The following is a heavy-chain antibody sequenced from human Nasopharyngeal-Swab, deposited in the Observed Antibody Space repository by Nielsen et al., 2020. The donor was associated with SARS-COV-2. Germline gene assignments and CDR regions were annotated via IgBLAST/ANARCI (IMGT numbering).Heavy chain of an antibody. CDR3: AAVSSSGWYEIDY. CDR2: ISSTSTI. J-gene: IGHJ4*02. V-gene: IGHV3-48*04. CDR1: GFTFSSYS. D-gene: IGHD6-19*01. Sequence: GESLKISCAASGFTFSSYSLNWVRQAPGKGLEWISYISSTSTIYYADSVKGRFTISRDNAKNSLYLQMNSLRAEDTAVYYCAAVSSSGWYEIDYWGQGTLVTVSS.